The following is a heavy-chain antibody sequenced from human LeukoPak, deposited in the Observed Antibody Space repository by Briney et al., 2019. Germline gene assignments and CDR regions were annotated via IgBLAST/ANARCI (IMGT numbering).Heavy chain of an antibody. J-gene: IGHJ4*02. CDR2: IYYSGST. D-gene: IGHD6-13*01. CDR1: GGSISSYY. CDR3: ARVVYSSRIFDY. V-gene: IGHV4-59*01. Sequence: PSETLSLTCTVSGGSISSYYWSWIRQPPGKGLEWIGYIYYSGSTNYNPSLKSRVTISVDTSKNQFSLKLSSVTAADTAVYYCARVVYSSRIFDYWGQGTLVTVSS.